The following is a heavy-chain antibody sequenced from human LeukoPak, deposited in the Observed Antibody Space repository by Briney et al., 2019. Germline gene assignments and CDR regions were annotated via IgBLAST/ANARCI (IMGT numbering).Heavy chain of an antibody. Sequence: GGSLRLSCAASGFTFSNAWMSWVRQAPGKGLEWVGRIKSKTDGGXTDYAXPVKGRFTISRDDSKNTLYLQMNSLKTEDTAVYYCRSDYGPNFDYWGQGTLVTVSS. CDR1: GFTFSNAW. CDR3: RSDYGPNFDY. V-gene: IGHV3-15*01. CDR2: IKSKTDGGXT. J-gene: IGHJ4*02. D-gene: IGHD4-17*01.